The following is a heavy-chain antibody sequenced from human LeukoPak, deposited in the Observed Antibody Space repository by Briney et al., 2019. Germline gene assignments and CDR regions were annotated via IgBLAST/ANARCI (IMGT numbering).Heavy chain of an antibody. Sequence: GGSLRLSCAASGFNVNNNYMNWVRQAPGKGLEWVSVIYSGGPTYYADSVRGRFTISRDNSKNTLFLQMNSLRAEDTAVYYCARVGTPMVTIVAPYYMDVWGKGTTVTVSS. J-gene: IGHJ6*03. CDR1: GFNVNNNY. CDR2: IYSGGPT. V-gene: IGHV3-53*01. CDR3: ARVGTPMVTIVAPYYMDV. D-gene: IGHD5-18*01.